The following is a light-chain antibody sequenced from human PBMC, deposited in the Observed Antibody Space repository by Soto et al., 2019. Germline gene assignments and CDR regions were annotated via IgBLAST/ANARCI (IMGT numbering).Light chain of an antibody. CDR3: XQFGSSPGFT. V-gene: IGKV3-20*01. CDR1: QSINNRY. J-gene: IGKJ3*01. CDR2: AAS. Sequence: EIVLTQSPGTLSLSPGERATLSCRASQSINNRYLAWYQQKPGQAPRLLIYAASSRATGIPDRFSGSGSGTDFTLTXXRLEPEDFAVYYCXQFGSSPGFTFGPGTKVDIK.